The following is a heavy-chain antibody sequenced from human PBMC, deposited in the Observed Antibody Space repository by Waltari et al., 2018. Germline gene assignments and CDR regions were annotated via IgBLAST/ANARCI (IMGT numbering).Heavy chain of an antibody. Sequence: QVQLVQSGAEVKKPGASVKVSCKASGYTFTSYDINWVRQATGKGLEWMGWVNPNSGNTGYAQKFHGIVTMTRNTAISTAYMELSSLRSEDTAVYYCARGPTTIFGVVTSTGWFDPWGQGTLVTVSS. V-gene: IGHV1-8*01. D-gene: IGHD3-3*01. CDR1: GYTFTSYD. CDR3: ARGPTTIFGVVTSTGWFDP. J-gene: IGHJ5*02. CDR2: VNPNSGNT.